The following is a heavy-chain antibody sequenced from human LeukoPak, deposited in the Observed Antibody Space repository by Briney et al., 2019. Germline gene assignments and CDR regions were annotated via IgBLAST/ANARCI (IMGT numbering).Heavy chain of an antibody. CDR1: GYSISSGYY. D-gene: IGHD1-20*01. CDR2: IYHSGST. CDR3: ARDKALNNWSDAFDI. Sequence: PSETLSLTCTVSGYSISSGYYWGWIRQPPGKGLEWIGNIYHSGSTYYNPSLKSRVTISVDTSKNQFSLKLSSVTAADTAVYYCARDKALNNWSDAFDIWGKGTTVTVSS. V-gene: IGHV4-38-2*02. J-gene: IGHJ3*02.